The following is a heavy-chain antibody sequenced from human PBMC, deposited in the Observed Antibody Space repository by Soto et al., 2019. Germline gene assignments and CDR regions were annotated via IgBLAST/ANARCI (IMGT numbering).Heavy chain of an antibody. J-gene: IGHJ5*02. Sequence: QVQLVESGGGLVKPGGSLRLSCAASGFTFSDYYMSWIRQAPGKGLEWVSYISSSGSTIYYADSVKGRFTISRDNAKNSLYLQLNSLRAEDTAVYYCARDVKRGYSYATWFDPWGQGTLFTVSS. D-gene: IGHD5-18*01. V-gene: IGHV3-11*01. CDR2: ISSSGSTI. CDR1: GFTFSDYY. CDR3: ARDVKRGYSYATWFDP.